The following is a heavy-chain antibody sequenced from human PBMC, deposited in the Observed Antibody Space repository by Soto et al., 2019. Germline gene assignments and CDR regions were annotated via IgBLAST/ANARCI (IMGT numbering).Heavy chain of an antibody. J-gene: IGHJ1*01. D-gene: IGHD3-16*01. CDR3: ARDGPTRGEGVGYFQH. Sequence: QVQLVQSGAEVKKPGASVKVSCKASGYTFTSYGISWVRQAPGQGLEWMGWISAYNGNTNYAQKLQGRVTMTTDTATSTANMELRSRRSDDTAVYYCARDGPTRGEGVGYFQHWGQGTLVTVSS. CDR2: ISAYNGNT. CDR1: GYTFTSYG. V-gene: IGHV1-18*01.